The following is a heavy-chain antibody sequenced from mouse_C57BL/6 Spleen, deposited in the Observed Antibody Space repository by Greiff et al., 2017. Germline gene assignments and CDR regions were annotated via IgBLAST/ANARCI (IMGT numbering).Heavy chain of an antibody. J-gene: IGHJ2*01. CDR1: GFTFSSYA. Sequence: EVHLVESGEGLVKPGGSLKLSCAASGFTFSSYAMSWVRQTPEKRLEWVAYISSGGDYIYYADTVKGRFTISRDNARNTLYLQMSSLESEDKAVYYCTRGRGLGYWGQGTTLTVSS. D-gene: IGHD4-1*01. V-gene: IGHV5-9-1*02. CDR2: ISSGGDYI. CDR3: TRGRGLGY.